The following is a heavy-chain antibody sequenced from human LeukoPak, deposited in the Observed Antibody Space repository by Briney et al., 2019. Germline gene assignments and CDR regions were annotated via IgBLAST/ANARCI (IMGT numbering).Heavy chain of an antibody. Sequence: PGGSLRLSCAASGFTFDDYAMHWVRQAPGKGLEWVSSISWNSGHIGYADSVKGRFTISRDNSKNTLYLQMNSLRAEDTAVYYCAKDSAELRYFDWLLPPLDYWGQGTLVTVSS. CDR3: AKDSAELRYFDWLLPPLDY. J-gene: IGHJ4*02. D-gene: IGHD3-9*01. V-gene: IGHV3-9*01. CDR2: ISWNSGHI. CDR1: GFTFDDYA.